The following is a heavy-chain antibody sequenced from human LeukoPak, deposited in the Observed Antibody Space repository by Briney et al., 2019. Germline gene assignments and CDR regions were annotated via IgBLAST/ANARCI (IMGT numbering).Heavy chain of an antibody. Sequence: GRSLRLSCAASGFTFSSYGMHWVRQAPGKGLEWVAVIWYDGSNKYYADSVKGRFTISRDNSKNTLYLQMNSLRAEDTAVYYCAKSGSGYDVWPDYWGQGTLVTVSS. V-gene: IGHV3-33*06. CDR3: AKSGSGYDVWPDY. J-gene: IGHJ4*02. CDR1: GFTFSSYG. CDR2: IWYDGSNK. D-gene: IGHD3-22*01.